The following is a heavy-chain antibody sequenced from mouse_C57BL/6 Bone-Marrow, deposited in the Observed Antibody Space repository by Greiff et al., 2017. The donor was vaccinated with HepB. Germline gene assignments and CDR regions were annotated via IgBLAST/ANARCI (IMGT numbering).Heavy chain of an antibody. Sequence: EVQLQQSGPGLVKPSQSLSLTCSVTGYSITSGYYWNWIRQFPGNKLEWMGYISYDGSNNYNPSLKNRISITRDTSKNQFFLKLNSVTTEDTATYYCAREGNYGSSYGFAYWGQGTLVTVSA. D-gene: IGHD1-1*01. CDR2: ISYDGSN. CDR1: GYSITSGYY. J-gene: IGHJ3*01. CDR3: AREGNYGSSYGFAY. V-gene: IGHV3-6*01.